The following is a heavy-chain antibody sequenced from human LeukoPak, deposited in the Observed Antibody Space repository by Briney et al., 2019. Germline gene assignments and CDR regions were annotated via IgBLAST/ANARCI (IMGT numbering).Heavy chain of an antibody. V-gene: IGHV3-21*01. CDR3: ARASPRFLVWLLHYDW. CDR1: GFTFSSYS. Sequence: KPGGSLRLSCAASGFTFSSYSMNWVRQAPGKGLEWVSSISTSSSYIDYADSVKGRFTISRDNAKKSLHLQMNSLRADDTAVYYCARASPRFLVWLLHYDWWGQGALVTVSS. J-gene: IGHJ4*02. CDR2: ISTSSSYI. D-gene: IGHD3/OR15-3a*01.